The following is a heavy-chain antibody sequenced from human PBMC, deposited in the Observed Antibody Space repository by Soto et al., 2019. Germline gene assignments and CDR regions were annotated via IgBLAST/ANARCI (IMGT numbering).Heavy chain of an antibody. Sequence: VQMVESGGGLVQPGGSLKLSCATTGFTFAGYAIHWVSQAPGKGLEWIGRIRNKANNYATAYPASVAGRFTISRDDSKTTAYLEMNSIKTEDTAMYYCDGPGHFDSWGQGTLVTVSS. CDR3: DGPGHFDS. CDR1: GFTFAGYA. V-gene: IGHV3-73*01. J-gene: IGHJ4*02. CDR2: IRNKANNYAT. D-gene: IGHD1-1*01.